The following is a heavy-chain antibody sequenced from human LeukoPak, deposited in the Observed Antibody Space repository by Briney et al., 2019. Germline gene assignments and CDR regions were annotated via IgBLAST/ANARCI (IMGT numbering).Heavy chain of an antibody. CDR1: GGSFSGYY. CDR3: ARDSIGYSTTYYYHYMDV. D-gene: IGHD3-22*01. J-gene: IGHJ6*03. CDR2: INHSGST. V-gene: IGHV4-34*01. Sequence: SETLSLTCAVYGGSFSGYYWSWIRQPPGKGLEWIGEINHSGSTNYNPSLKSRVTISVDTSKNQSSLKLSSVTAADTAVYYCARDSIGYSTTYYYHYMDVWGKGTTVTISS.